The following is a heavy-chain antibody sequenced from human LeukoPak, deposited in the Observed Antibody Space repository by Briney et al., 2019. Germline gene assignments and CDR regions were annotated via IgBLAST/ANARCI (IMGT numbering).Heavy chain of an antibody. CDR2: FDPEDGET. J-gene: IGHJ3*02. CDR1: GYTLTELS. D-gene: IGHD3-10*02. Sequence: ASVKVSCKVSGYTLTELSMHWVRQAPGKGLEWMGGFDPEDGETIYAQKFQGRVTMTEDTSTDTAYMELSSLRPEDTAVYYCATDGLGSGSHDAFDIWGQGTMVTVSS. CDR3: ATDGLGSGSHDAFDI. V-gene: IGHV1-24*01.